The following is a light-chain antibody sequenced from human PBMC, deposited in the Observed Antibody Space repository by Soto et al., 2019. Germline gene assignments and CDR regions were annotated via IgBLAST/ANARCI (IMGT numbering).Light chain of an antibody. CDR2: AAS. V-gene: IGKV1-39*01. CDR3: QKYTSQSWT. Sequence: DIQVTQSPSSLSASVGDRVTITCRTSQNINIFLNWYQQKPGRAPMVVISAASNLESGVPSRFSGRGSGTEFTLTISSLHTDDFEIYYCQKYTSQSWTLGQGTKV. CDR1: QNINIF. J-gene: IGKJ1*01.